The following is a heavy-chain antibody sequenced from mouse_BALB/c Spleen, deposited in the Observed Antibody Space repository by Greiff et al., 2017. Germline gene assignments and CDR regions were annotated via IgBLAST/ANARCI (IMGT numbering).Heavy chain of an antibody. CDR2: IYPGDGDT. CDR3: ARSYYYGSSYWYFDV. Sequence: VQVVESGAELARPGASVKLSCKASGYTFTSYWMQWVKQRPGQGLEWIGAIYPGDGDTRYTQKFKGKATLTADKSSSTAYMQLSSLASEDSAVYYCARSYYYGSSYWYFDVWGAGTTVTVSS. V-gene: IGHV1-87*01. J-gene: IGHJ1*01. CDR1: GYTFTSYW. D-gene: IGHD1-1*01.